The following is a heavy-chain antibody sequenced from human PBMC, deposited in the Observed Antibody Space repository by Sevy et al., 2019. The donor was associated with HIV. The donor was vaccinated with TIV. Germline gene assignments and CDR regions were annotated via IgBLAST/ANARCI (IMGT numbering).Heavy chain of an antibody. D-gene: IGHD2-21*01. V-gene: IGHV3-33*06. Sequence: GGSLRLSCAASGFTFSSYGMHWVRQAPGKGLEWVAVIWYDGSNKYYADSVKGRFTISRDNSKNTLYLQMNSLRAEDTAVYYCAKASRLRDDAYGFDSWGQGTLVTVSS. CDR3: AKASRLRDDAYGFDS. CDR1: GFTFSSYG. J-gene: IGHJ4*02. CDR2: IWYDGSNK.